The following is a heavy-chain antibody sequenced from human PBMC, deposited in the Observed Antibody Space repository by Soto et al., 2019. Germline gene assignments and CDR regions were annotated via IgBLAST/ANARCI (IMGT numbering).Heavy chain of an antibody. CDR3: SKSVGTYYHYVWGSYSDY. Sequence: EVQLLESGGGLVQPGGSLRLSCAASGFTFSSYAMSWVRQAPGTGLEWVSAISGSGGSTYYAVSVKGRFTISRDNSKNTLYLQMNSLRAEDTAVYYCSKSVGTYYHYVWGSYSDYWGQGTLVTVSS. CDR1: GFTFSSYA. D-gene: IGHD3-16*01. J-gene: IGHJ4*02. CDR2: ISGSGGST. V-gene: IGHV3-23*01.